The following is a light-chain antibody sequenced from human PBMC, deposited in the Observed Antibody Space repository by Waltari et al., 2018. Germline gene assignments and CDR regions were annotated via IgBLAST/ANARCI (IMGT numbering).Light chain of an antibody. CDR3: MQGTHWPPWT. J-gene: IGKJ1*01. CDR2: EVS. CDR1: QSLVHSNGNTY. V-gene: IGKV2-30*02. Sequence: DVVLTQSPLSLPVTLGQPASISCRSSQSLVHSNGNTYLSWLQQRPGQSPRRLIYEVSNRDSVVPDRFSGSWSGTDFTLKISRVEAEDIGVYYCMQGTHWPPWTFGQGTKVEIK.